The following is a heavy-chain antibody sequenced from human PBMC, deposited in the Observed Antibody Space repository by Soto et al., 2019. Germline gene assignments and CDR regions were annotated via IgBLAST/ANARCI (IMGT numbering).Heavy chain of an antibody. V-gene: IGHV3-30*18. CDR3: AKDYDYGDYYFDY. Sequence: GGSLRLSCAASGFTFSSYGMHWVRQAPGKGLEWVAVISYDGSNKYYADSVKGRFTISRDNSKNTLYLQMNSLRAEDTAVYYCAKDYDYGDYYFDYWGQGTLVTVSS. CDR2: ISYDGSNK. CDR1: GFTFSSYG. J-gene: IGHJ4*02. D-gene: IGHD4-17*01.